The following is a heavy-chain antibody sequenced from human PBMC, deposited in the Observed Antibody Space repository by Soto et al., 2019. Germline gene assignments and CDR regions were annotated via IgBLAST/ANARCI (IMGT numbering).Heavy chain of an antibody. V-gene: IGHV3-74*01. D-gene: IGHD3-22*01. CDR3: ARDPDPQLYYYDSSGYYYR. J-gene: IGHJ4*02. Sequence: GGSLRLSCAASGFTFSSYWMHWVRQAPGKGLVWVSRINSDGSSTSYADSVKGRFTISRDNAKNTLYLQMNSLRAEDTAVYYCARDPDPQLYYYDSSGYYYRWGQGTLVTVSS. CDR2: INSDGSST. CDR1: GFTFSSYW.